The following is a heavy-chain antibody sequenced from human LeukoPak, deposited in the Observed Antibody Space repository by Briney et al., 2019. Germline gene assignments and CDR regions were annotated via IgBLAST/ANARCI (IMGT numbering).Heavy chain of an antibody. V-gene: IGHV1-2*02. J-gene: IGHJ4*02. D-gene: IGHD5-18*01. CDR1: GYTFTGYY. CDR2: INPNSGGT. Sequence: ASVKVSCKASGYTFTGYYMHWVRQAPGQGLEWMGWINPNSGGTNYAQKFQGRVTMTRDTSISTAYMEPSRLRSYDKAVDYFARAHERQLWSSGVDYWGQGTLVTVSS. CDR3: ARAHERQLWSSGVDY.